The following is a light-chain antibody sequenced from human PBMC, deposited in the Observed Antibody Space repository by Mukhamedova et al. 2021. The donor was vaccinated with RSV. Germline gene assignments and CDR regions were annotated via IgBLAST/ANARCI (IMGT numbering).Light chain of an antibody. CDR3: QNYHSAPFT. V-gene: IGKV1-27*01. J-gene: IGKJ3*01. Sequence: WYQRRVHGKVPKLLIYTSSALHSGVPARFSGSGFGTDFTLTISSLQPEDAATYYCQNYHSAPFTFGPGTKVDI. CDR2: TSS.